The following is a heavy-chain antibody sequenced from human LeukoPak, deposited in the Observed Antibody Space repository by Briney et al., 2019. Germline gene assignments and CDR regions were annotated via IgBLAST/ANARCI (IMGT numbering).Heavy chain of an antibody. D-gene: IGHD5-18*01. V-gene: IGHV4-39*01. CDR2: IYYSGST. J-gene: IGHJ4*02. CDR3: ARRRGYSYGPFDY. Sequence: SETLSLTCTVSGGSISSSSYYWGWIRQPPGEGLEWIGSIYYSGSTYYNPSLKSRVTISVDTSKNQFSLKLSSVTAADTAVYYCARRRGYSYGPFDYWGQGTLVTVSS. CDR1: GGSISSSSYY.